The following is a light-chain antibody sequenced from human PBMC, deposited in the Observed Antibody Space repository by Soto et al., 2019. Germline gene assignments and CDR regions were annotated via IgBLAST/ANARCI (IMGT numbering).Light chain of an antibody. V-gene: IGKV1-33*01. CDR1: QDISNY. CDR2: DAS. Sequence: DIQMTQSPSSLSASVGDRVTITCQASQDISNYLNWYQQKPGKAPKRLIYDASNLETGVPSRFSGSGSGTDFTFTISSLQPEDSATYYCQQYDNLPYTFGQGTKLEIK. CDR3: QQYDNLPYT. J-gene: IGKJ2*01.